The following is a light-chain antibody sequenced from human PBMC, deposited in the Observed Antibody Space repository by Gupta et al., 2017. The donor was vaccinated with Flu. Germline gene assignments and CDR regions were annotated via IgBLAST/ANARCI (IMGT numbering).Light chain of an antibody. V-gene: IGKV1-39*01. CDR3: QQRDSTPWT. Sequence: DIQMTQSPSSLSASVGDRVTITCRASESITTYLNWYQQKPGKAPNLLIYAASSLESGVPSRFSGSGSGTDFTLTISSLQPEDFATYYCQQRDSTPWTFGQGTKVEI. CDR2: AAS. J-gene: IGKJ1*01. CDR1: ESITTY.